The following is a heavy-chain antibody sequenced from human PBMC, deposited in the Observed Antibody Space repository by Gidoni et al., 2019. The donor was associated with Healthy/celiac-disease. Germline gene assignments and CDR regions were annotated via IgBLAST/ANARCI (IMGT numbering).Heavy chain of an antibody. CDR3: AREGVAYCGGDCSRSPLYYYYGMDV. J-gene: IGHJ6*02. Sequence: IGSTYYNPSLKSRVTISVDTSKNQFSLKLSSVTAADTAVYYCAREGVAYCGGDCSRSPLYYYYGMDVWGQGTTVTVSS. D-gene: IGHD2-21*02. CDR2: IGST. V-gene: IGHV4-31*02.